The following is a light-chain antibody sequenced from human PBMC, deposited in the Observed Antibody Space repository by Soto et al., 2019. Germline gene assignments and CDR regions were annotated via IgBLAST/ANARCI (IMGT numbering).Light chain of an antibody. CDR2: GAS. J-gene: IGKJ5*01. CDR1: QSVTNNY. V-gene: IGKV3-20*01. CDR3: QQYARSPFT. Sequence: EIVLTQSPDTLSLFPGERATLSCRASQSVTNNYLAWYQQKLGQTPRVLIYGASYRATAIPDRFSGSRSGTDFTLTISRLEPEDFAVYYCQQYARSPFTFGQGTRLETK.